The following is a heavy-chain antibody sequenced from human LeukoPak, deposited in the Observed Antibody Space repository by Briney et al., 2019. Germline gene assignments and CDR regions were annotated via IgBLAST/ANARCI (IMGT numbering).Heavy chain of an antibody. V-gene: IGHV4-34*01. CDR1: GGSFSGYY. CDR2: INHSGST. J-gene: IGHJ4*02. D-gene: IGHD3-3*01. CDR3: ARGLLSGYYYY. Sequence: SETLSLTCAVSGGSFSGYYWSWIRQPPGKGLEWIGEINHSGSTNYNPSLKSRVTISVDTSKNQFSLKLSSVTAADTAVYYCARGLLSGYYYYWGQGTLVTVSS.